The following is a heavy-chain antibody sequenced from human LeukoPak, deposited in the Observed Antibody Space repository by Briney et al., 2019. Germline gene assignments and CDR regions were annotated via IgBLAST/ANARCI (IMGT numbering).Heavy chain of an antibody. D-gene: IGHD4-4*01. CDR1: GYTFTGYY. Sequence: ASVKVSCKASGYTFTGYYMHWVRQAPGQGLEWMGWINPNSGGTNYAQKFQGRVTMTRDTSISTVYMELSRLRSDDTAVYYCARGPDDYSDYYYYGMDVWGQGTTVTVSS. CDR2: INPNSGGT. V-gene: IGHV1-2*02. J-gene: IGHJ6*02. CDR3: ARGPDDYSDYYYYGMDV.